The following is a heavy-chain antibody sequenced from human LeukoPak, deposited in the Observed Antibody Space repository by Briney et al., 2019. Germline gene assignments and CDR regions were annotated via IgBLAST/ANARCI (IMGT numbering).Heavy chain of an antibody. Sequence: PGGSLRLSCAASGFTFNTYTMNWVRQAPGKGLEWVANIKDDGSEKYYVDSVKGRFTISRDDAKNSLYLQMNSLRAEDTAVYYCARARDSSWDYWGQGTLVTVSS. D-gene: IGHD6-13*01. CDR1: GFTFNTYT. CDR2: IKDDGSEK. V-gene: IGHV3-7*03. CDR3: ARARDSSWDY. J-gene: IGHJ4*02.